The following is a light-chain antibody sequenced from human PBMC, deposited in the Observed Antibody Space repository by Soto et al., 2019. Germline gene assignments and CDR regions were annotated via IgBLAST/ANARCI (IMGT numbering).Light chain of an antibody. Sequence: EIVMTQSPDTLSVSPGERATLSCRASQSVRSNLAWYQQKPGQAPRLLIYGASTRATGIPARFSGSGSGTDFTLTISSRQSEDFAVYYCQQYNKWPPGLTFGGGTKVEIK. CDR3: QQYNKWPPGLT. CDR1: QSVRSN. CDR2: GAS. V-gene: IGKV3-15*01. J-gene: IGKJ4*01.